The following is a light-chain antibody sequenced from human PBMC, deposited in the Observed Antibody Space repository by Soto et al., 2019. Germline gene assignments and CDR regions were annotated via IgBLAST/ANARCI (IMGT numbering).Light chain of an antibody. CDR1: SSGVGRYNY. CDR3: CSYTNSATYV. J-gene: IGLJ1*01. V-gene: IGLV2-14*01. CDR2: EVS. Sequence: QSVLAQPSSVSGFTGQTITLSCNGTSSGVGRYNYDSWYQQHPGKAPKLMIHEVSYRPSGVSSRFSGSKSGNTASLTISRLRAEDEAEYHCCSYTNSATYVSGTGSKGTLL.